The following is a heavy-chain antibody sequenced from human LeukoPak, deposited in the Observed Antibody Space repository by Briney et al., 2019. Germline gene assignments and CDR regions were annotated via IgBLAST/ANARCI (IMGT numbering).Heavy chain of an antibody. D-gene: IGHD2-8*01. V-gene: IGHV3-7*03. CDR1: GFTFSSYW. J-gene: IGHJ4*02. Sequence: PGGSLRLSCAASGFTFSSYWMNWARQAPGKGLEWVASINHNGNVNYYVDSVKGRFTIFRDNAKNSLYLQMNSLRAEDTAVYYCAKDGPEYCSNGVCYFGYFDYWGQGTLVTVSS. CDR3: AKDGPEYCSNGVCYFGYFDY. CDR2: INHNGNVN.